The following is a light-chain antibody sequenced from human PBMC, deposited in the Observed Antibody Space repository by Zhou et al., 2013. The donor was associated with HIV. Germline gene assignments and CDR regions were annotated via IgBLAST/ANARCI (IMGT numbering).Light chain of an antibody. Sequence: DIQMTQSPSSLSASVGDRVTITCRASQGISNFLAWYQQKPGKPPKVLIYAASTLQSGVPSRFSAGDGSGTDFTLTISSLQPEDVATYYCQKYNTAPWTFGQGTKVEMK. CDR3: QKYNTAPWT. CDR1: QGISNF. J-gene: IGKJ1*01. V-gene: IGKV1-27*01. CDR2: AAS.